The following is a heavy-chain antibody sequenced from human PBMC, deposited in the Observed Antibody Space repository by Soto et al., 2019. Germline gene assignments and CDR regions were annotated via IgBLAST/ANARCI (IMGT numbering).Heavy chain of an antibody. J-gene: IGHJ5*02. CDR1: GGSISSSSYY. V-gene: IGHV4-39*01. CDR2: IYYSGST. CDR3: ARHGVDFWSGYYTDNWFDP. Sequence: PSETLSLTCTVSGGSISSSSYYWGWIRQPPGKRLEWIGSIYYSGSTYYNPSLKSRVTISVDTSKNQFSLKLSSVTAADTAVYYCARHGVDFWSGYYTDNWFDPWGQGTLVTVSS. D-gene: IGHD3-3*01.